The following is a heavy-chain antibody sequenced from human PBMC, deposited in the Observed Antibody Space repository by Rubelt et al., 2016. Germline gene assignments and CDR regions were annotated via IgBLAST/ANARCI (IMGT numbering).Heavy chain of an antibody. CDR2: IYYSGST. J-gene: IGHJ4*02. D-gene: IGHD6-13*01. Sequence: QMQLQESGPGLVRPSETLSLTCTVSGGSIRSYYWSWIQQAPRKGMEWIGYIYYSGSTTYNPTLKSRVNITVDTSKNQLSLKLGSVTAADTAVYYCARGHSSSWTNCDYWGQGTLVTVSS. V-gene: IGHV4-59*08. CDR3: ARGHSSSWTNCDY. CDR1: GGSIRSYY.